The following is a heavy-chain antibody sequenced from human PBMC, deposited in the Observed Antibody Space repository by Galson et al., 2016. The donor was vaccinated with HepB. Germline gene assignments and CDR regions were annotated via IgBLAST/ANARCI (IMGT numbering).Heavy chain of an antibody. CDR3: ARDARGWLFDY. J-gene: IGHJ4*02. D-gene: IGHD6-19*01. Sequence: SAISGDSVSSSSSAWNWNRQSPSGGLQWLGRTCYMSKCYNDTAVAVKGLITISPDTSKNPLSLQLKSVTPEDTAVYYCARDARGWLFDYWGQGTLVTVSS. CDR2: TCYMSKCYN. V-gene: IGHV6-1*01. CDR1: GDSVSSSSSA.